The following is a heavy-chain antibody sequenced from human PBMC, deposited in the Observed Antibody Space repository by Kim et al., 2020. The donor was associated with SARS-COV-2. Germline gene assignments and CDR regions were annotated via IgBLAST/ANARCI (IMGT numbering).Heavy chain of an antibody. Sequence: ANHAQKFQGRVTITADKSTSTAYMALSSLRSEDTAVYYCARGSSGWFDYWGQGTLVTVSS. V-gene: IGHV1-69*06. CDR3: ARGSSGWFDY. J-gene: IGHJ4*02. D-gene: IGHD6-19*01. CDR2: A.